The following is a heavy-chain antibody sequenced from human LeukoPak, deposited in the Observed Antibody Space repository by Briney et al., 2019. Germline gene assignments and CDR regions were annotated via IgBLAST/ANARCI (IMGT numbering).Heavy chain of an antibody. Sequence: GGSLRLSCAASGFTVSSNYMSWVRQAPGKGLEWVSVIYSGGSTYYADSVKGRFTISRDNSKNTLYLQMNSLRAEDTAVYYCAKPVSSSWYGGDAFDIWGQGTMVTVSS. CDR3: AKPVSSSWYGGDAFDI. V-gene: IGHV3-66*02. D-gene: IGHD6-13*01. CDR1: GFTVSSNY. J-gene: IGHJ3*02. CDR2: IYSGGST.